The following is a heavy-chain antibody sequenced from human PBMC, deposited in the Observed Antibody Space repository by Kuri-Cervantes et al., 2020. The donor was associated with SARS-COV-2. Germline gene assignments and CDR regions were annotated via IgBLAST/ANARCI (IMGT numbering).Heavy chain of an antibody. J-gene: IGHJ4*02. CDR2: IYSGGST. Sequence: GESLKISCAASGFTVSSNYMSWVRQAPGKGLEWVSVIYSGGSTYYADSVKGRFTISRDNSKNTLYLQMNSLRAEDTAVYYCARRITMVRVACVYFDYWGQGTLVTVSS. CDR3: ARRITMVRVACVYFDY. D-gene: IGHD3-10*01. V-gene: IGHV3-53*01. CDR1: GFTVSSNY.